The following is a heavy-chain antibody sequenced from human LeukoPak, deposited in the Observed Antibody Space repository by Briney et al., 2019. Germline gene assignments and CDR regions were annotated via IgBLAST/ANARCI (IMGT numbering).Heavy chain of an antibody. CDR2: INPGDSET. J-gene: IGHJ4*02. V-gene: IGHV5-51*01. Sequence: GESLKISCKGSGYSFTSYWIGWVRQMPGRGLEWMGIINPGDSETKYSPSFQGQVTISADKSISTAYLQWSSLKASDTAMYYCAIPGYRSRYFDYWGQGTLVTVSS. CDR1: GYSFTSYW. CDR3: AIPGYRSRYFDY. D-gene: IGHD6-19*01.